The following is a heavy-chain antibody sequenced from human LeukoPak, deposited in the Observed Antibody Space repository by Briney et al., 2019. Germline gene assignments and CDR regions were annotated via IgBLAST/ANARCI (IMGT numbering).Heavy chain of an antibody. J-gene: IGHJ3*02. D-gene: IGHD3-10*01. CDR1: GFTFSTYS. Sequence: SGGSLRLSCLASGFTFSTYSMNWVRQAPGKGLEWVSSISSSSNYIYYADSLKGRFTISRDNAKNSLYLQMNSLRAEDTAMYFYEREGMGRRAFDNWGQETMVTVSS. V-gene: IGHV3-21*01. CDR2: ISSSSNYI. CDR3: EREGMGRRAFDN.